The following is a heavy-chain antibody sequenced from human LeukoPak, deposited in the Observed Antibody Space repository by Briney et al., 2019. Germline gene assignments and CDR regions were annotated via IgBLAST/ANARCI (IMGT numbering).Heavy chain of an antibody. CDR3: ARVGIVGATGFFDD. V-gene: IGHV3-72*01. CDR2: LRNKENSYTK. D-gene: IGHD1-26*01. Sequence: PGGSLRLSGAASGFTFSGHYMDWVRQAPGKGLVWVGRLRNKENSYTKEYPESVKGTFITSRDDTKSSLYLRMNSLKTEDTGVYYCARVGIVGATGFFDDWGQGTLVTVSS. CDR1: GFTFSGHY. J-gene: IGHJ4*02.